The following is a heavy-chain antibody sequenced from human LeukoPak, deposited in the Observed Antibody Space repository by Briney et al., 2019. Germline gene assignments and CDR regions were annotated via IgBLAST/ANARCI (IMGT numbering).Heavy chain of an antibody. Sequence: SETLSLTCTVSGGSISSSSYYWGWIRQPPGKGLEWIGSIYYSGSTYYNPSLKSRVTISVDTSKNQFSLKLSSVTAADTAVYYCAREDSSSWYRWFDPWGQGTLVTVSS. V-gene: IGHV4-39*07. CDR1: GGSISSSSYY. CDR3: AREDSSSWYRWFDP. D-gene: IGHD6-13*01. J-gene: IGHJ5*02. CDR2: IYYSGST.